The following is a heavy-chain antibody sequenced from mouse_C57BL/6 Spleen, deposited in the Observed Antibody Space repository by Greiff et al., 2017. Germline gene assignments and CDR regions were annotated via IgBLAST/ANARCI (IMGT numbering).Heavy chain of an antibody. V-gene: IGHV1-39*01. D-gene: IGHD1-1*01. CDR3: ARSENYGSSYGFAY. CDR1: GYSFTDYN. CDR2: INPNYGTT. Sequence: EVKLMESGPELVKPGASVKISCKASGYSFTDYNMNWVKQSNGKSLEWIGVINPNYGTTSYNQKFKGKATLTVDQSSSTAYMQLNSLTSEDSAVYYCARSENYGSSYGFAYWGQGTLVTVSA. J-gene: IGHJ3*01.